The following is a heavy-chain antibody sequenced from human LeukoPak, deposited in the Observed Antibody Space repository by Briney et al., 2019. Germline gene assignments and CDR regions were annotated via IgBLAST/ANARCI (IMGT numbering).Heavy chain of an antibody. D-gene: IGHD3-3*01. CDR2: ISAYNGNT. J-gene: IGHJ5*02. Sequence: ASVKVSCNASGYTFTIYGISWVRQAPGQGLEWMGWISAYNGNTNYAQKLQGRGTMTTDTSTSTAYMELRSLRSDDTAVYYCERDRWIFGVVTNIWFDTWGQGELVTVSS. CDR1: GYTFTIYG. V-gene: IGHV1-18*01. CDR3: ERDRWIFGVVTNIWFDT.